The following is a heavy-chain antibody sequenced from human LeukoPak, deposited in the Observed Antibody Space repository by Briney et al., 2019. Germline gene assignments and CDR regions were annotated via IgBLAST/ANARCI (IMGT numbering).Heavy chain of an antibody. D-gene: IGHD6-19*01. V-gene: IGHV1/OR15-1*01. CDR1: GYIFTDYY. CDR2: INPNSGGT. J-gene: IGHJ5*02. CDR3: ATGYSSGWTWYNWFDP. Sequence: GASVKVFCKASGYIFTDYYMHWVRQAPGQELGWMGRINPNSGGTNYAQKFQGRVTMTRDTSISTAYTELSSLRSEDTAVYYCATGYSSGWTWYNWFDPWGQGTLVTVSS.